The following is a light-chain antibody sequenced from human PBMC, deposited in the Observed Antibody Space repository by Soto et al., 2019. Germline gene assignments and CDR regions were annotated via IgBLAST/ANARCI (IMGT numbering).Light chain of an antibody. J-gene: IGKJ1*01. CDR1: QSVSSTY. Sequence: EIVLTQSPDTLSLFPGERATLSCRASQSVSSTYLAWYQQKPGQAPRPLISAASSRATGTPDRFSGSGSGTDFTLTIRRLEHEDFAVYYCQQYGSSRWTFGQGTKVEIK. CDR2: AAS. CDR3: QQYGSSRWT. V-gene: IGKV3-20*01.